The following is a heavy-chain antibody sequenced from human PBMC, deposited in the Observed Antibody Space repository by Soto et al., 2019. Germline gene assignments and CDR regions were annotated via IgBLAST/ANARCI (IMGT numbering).Heavy chain of an antibody. J-gene: IGHJ6*02. Sequence: QVQLVESGGGVVQPGRSLRLSCAASGFTFTSYAMHWVRQAPGKGLEWVAVISNDGSNYYYADSVRGRFTISRDNTKNTLFLQMSSLRGEDSGVYYCARGTTLAIFPYGMDVWGQGTTVTVSS. D-gene: IGHD3-3*01. CDR1: GFTFTSYA. CDR3: ARGTTLAIFPYGMDV. V-gene: IGHV3-30-3*01. CDR2: ISNDGSNY.